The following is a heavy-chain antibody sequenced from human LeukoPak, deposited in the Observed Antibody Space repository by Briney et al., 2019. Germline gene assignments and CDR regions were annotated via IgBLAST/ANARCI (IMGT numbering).Heavy chain of an antibody. V-gene: IGHV3-48*04. J-gene: IGHJ4*02. CDR2: ISPRSSTI. CDR3: ARDSSGWYYIDY. CDR1: GFTFSTYS. D-gene: IGHD6-19*01. Sequence: PGGSLRLSCAASGFTFSTYSMNWFRQAPGKGLGWVSYISPRSSTIYYADSVKGRFTISRDNAKDSLYLQMNSLRAEDTAVYYCARDSSGWYYIDYWGQGTLVTVSS.